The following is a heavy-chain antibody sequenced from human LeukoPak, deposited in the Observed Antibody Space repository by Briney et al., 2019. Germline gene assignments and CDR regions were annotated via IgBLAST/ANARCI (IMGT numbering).Heavy chain of an antibody. CDR2: INPNSGGT. J-gene: IGHJ5*02. Sequence: GASVKVSCKASGYTFTGYYMHWVRQAPGQGLEWMGWINPNSGGTNYAQKFQGRVTMTRDTSISTAYMELSRLRSDDTAVYYCASSIVGATRGWFDPWGQGTLVTVSS. CDR3: ASSIVGATRGWFDP. CDR1: GYTFTGYY. D-gene: IGHD1-26*01. V-gene: IGHV1-2*02.